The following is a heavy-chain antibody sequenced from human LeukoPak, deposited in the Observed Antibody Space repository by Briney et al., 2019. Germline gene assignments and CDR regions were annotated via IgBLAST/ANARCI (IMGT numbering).Heavy chain of an antibody. V-gene: IGHV1-69*05. CDR2: IIPIFGTA. D-gene: IGHD2-2*02. CDR1: GGTFSSYA. J-gene: IGHJ6*03. Sequence: ASVKVSCKASGGTFSSYAISWVRQAPGQGLEWMGGIIPIFGTANYAQKFQGRVTITTDESTSTAYMELSSLRSEDTAVYYCARNYCXSTSXYTGAGPYYXXXXMXXWXKGTT. CDR3: ARNYCXSTSXYTGAGPYYXXXXMXX.